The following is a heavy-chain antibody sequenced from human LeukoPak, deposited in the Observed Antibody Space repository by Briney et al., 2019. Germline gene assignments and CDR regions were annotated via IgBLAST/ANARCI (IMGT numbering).Heavy chain of an antibody. V-gene: IGHV1-18*01. CDR1: GYTFTRYG. Sequence: ASVKVSCKASGYTFTRYGISWVRQAPGQGLEWMGWISAYNGNTNYAQKLQGRVTMTTDTSASTAYMELRSLTSDDTAVYYCATSIVGLTYDEHFQHWGQGTLVTVSS. D-gene: IGHD1-26*01. CDR3: ATSIVGLTYDEHFQH. CDR2: ISAYNGNT. J-gene: IGHJ1*01.